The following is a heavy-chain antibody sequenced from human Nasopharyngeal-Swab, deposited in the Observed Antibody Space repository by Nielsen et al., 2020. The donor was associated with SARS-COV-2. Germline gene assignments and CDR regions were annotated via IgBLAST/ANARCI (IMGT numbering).Heavy chain of an antibody. V-gene: IGHV1-24*01. CDR3: ATGVAVAGTPISYYYYYGMDV. Sequence: ASVKVSCKVSGYTLTELSMHWVRQAPGKGLEWMGGFDPEDGETIYAQKFQGRVTMTEDTSTDTAYMELSSLRSEDTAVYYCATGVAVAGTPISYYYYYGMDVWGQGTTVTVSS. CDR2: FDPEDGET. D-gene: IGHD6-19*01. J-gene: IGHJ6*02. CDR1: GYTLTELS.